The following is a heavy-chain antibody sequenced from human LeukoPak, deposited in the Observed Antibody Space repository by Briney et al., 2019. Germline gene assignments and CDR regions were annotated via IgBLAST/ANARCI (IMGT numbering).Heavy chain of an antibody. D-gene: IGHD7-27*01. CDR2: IYPGDSDT. Sequence: GESLKISCKGSGYNLTSYWIGWVRQMPWKGLEWMGIIYPGDSDTRYSPYFQGQVTISADKSISTAYLQWSSLKASDTAMYHCARPPTNWGSSDYWGQGTLVTVSS. J-gene: IGHJ4*02. CDR1: GYNLTSYW. V-gene: IGHV5-51*01. CDR3: ARPPTNWGSSDY.